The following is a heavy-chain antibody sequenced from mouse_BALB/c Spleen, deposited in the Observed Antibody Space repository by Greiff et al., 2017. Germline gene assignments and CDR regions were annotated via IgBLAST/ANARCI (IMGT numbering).Heavy chain of an antibody. V-gene: IGHV14-4*02. CDR3: NAYDYDWFAY. Sequence: VQLQQSGAELVRSGASVKLFCTASGFNIKDYYMHWVKQRPEQGLEWIGWIDPENGDTEYAPKFQGKATMTADTSSNTAYLQLSSLTSEDTAVYYCNAYDYDWFAYWGQGTLVTVSA. D-gene: IGHD2-4*01. J-gene: IGHJ3*01. CDR2: IDPENGDT. CDR1: GFNIKDYY.